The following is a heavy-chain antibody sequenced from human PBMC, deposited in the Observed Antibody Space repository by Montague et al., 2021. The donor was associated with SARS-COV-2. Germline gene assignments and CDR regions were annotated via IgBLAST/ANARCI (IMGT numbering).Heavy chain of an antibody. CDR2: INDSGGT. V-gene: IGHV4-34*01. J-gene: IGHJ4*02. CDR3: ARGVPGY. Sequence: SETLSLTCAVYGGSFSGYNWEWVRQSPGKGLEWIGQINDSGGTKYNPSLKSRVTISLDTSKNQFSLKLSSVTAADTAVYYCARGVPGYWGQGTLVTVSS. D-gene: IGHD4/OR15-4a*01. CDR1: GGSFSGYN.